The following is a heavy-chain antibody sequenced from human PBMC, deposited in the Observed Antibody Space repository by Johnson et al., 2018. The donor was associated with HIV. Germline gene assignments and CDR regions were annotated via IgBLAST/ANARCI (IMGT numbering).Heavy chain of an antibody. V-gene: IGHV3-66*01. CDR2: IYSGGST. CDR3: ARDLSEGELGHAFDI. J-gene: IGHJ3*02. Sequence: AQLVESGGGLVQPGGSLRLSCAASGFTVSSNYMSWVRQAPGKGLEWVSVIYSGGSTYYADSVKGRFTISRDNSKNTLYLQMNSLRAEDTAVYYCARDLSEGELGHAFDIWGQGTMVTVSS. CDR1: GFTVSSNY. D-gene: IGHD1-26*01.